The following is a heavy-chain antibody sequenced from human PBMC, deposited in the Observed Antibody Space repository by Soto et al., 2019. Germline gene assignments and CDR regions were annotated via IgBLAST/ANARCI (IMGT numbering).Heavy chain of an antibody. CDR2: IYYSGST. Sequence: SETLSLTSTVSGGSVSSGSYYRSWIRQPPGKGLEWIGYIYYSGSTNYNPSLKSRVTISVDTSKNQFSLKLSSVTAADTAVYYCARRNWQRENYFDYWGQGTLVTVSS. CDR3: ARRNWQRENYFDY. D-gene: IGHD1-1*01. CDR1: GGSVSSGSYY. V-gene: IGHV4-61*01. J-gene: IGHJ4*02.